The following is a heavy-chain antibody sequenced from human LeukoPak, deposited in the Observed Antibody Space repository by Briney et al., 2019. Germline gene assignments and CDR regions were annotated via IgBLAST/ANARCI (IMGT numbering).Heavy chain of an antibody. D-gene: IGHD2-8*01. Sequence: GGSLRLSCAASGFTFSSYGMHWVRQAPGKGLEWVAVISYDGSNKYYADSVKGRFTISRDNSNNTLYLQMNSLRTEDTAMYYCARSNGYFDYWGQGTLVTVSS. CDR2: ISYDGSNK. CDR1: GFTFSSYG. V-gene: IGHV3-30*03. CDR3: ARSNGYFDY. J-gene: IGHJ4*02.